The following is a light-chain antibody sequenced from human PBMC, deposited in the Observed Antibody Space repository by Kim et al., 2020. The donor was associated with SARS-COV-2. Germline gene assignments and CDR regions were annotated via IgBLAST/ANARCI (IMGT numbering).Light chain of an antibody. Sequence: SASVGDRVTITCRASQTFGNWLAWYQYKSGKAPKLLIYKASTLESGVPSRFSGSGSGTEFTLTISSLQPDDFATYYCQQFDSTPSSFGQGTKLEI. J-gene: IGKJ2*03. V-gene: IGKV1-5*03. CDR1: QTFGNW. CDR3: QQFDSTPSS. CDR2: KAS.